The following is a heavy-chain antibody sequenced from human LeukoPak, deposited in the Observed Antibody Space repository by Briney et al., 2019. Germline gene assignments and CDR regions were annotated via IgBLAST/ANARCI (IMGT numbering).Heavy chain of an antibody. J-gene: IGHJ4*02. Sequence: KPSETLSLTCAVYGGSFSGYYWSWIRQPPGKGLEWIGEINNSGSTNYNPSLKSRVTISVDTSKNQFSLKLSSVTAADTAVYYCARDRGIVGAKGLDYWGQGTLVTVSS. V-gene: IGHV4-34*01. CDR1: GGSFSGYY. D-gene: IGHD1-26*01. CDR3: ARDRGIVGAKGLDY. CDR2: INNSGST.